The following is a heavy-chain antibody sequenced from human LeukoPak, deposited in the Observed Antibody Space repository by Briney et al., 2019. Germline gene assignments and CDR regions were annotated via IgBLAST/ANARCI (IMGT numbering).Heavy chain of an antibody. J-gene: IGHJ5*02. V-gene: IGHV3-23*01. D-gene: IGHD6-19*01. CDR2: ISSSGDTT. CDR3: AKVFRTTGWEPFDP. Sequence: GGSLRLSCAASGFTFSTYAMSWVRQAPGKGLEWVSTISSSGDTTFYADSVKGRFTISRDNSKNTLFLQMSGLRAEDTALYYCAKVFRTTGWEPFDPWGQGTLVTVSS. CDR1: GFTFSTYA.